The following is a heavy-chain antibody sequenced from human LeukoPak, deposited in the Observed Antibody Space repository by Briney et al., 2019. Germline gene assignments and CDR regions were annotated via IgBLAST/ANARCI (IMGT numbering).Heavy chain of an antibody. J-gene: IGHJ5*02. CDR2: ISAYNGNT. Sequence: ASVKVSCKASGYTFTSYGISWVRQAPGQGLEWMGWISAYNGNTNYAQKLQGRVTMTTDTSTSTAYMELRSLRSDDTAVYYCARDGYYDSSGTLRGYNWFDPWGQGTLVTVSS. V-gene: IGHV1-18*01. D-gene: IGHD3-22*01. CDR1: GYTFTSYG. CDR3: ARDGYYDSSGTLRGYNWFDP.